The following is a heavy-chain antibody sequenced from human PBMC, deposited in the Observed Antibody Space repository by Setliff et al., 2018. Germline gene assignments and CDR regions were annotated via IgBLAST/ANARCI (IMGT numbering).Heavy chain of an antibody. V-gene: IGHV4-39*01. Sequence: ETLSLTCTVSGDSISSSSYYWGWIRQPPGKGLEWIGCIYYSGSTYYNPSLKSRVTISVDTSKNQFSLKLTSVTAADTAVYYCATPGRRFGESIDYWGQGTLVTVS. CDR2: IYYSGST. CDR3: ATPGRRFGESIDY. J-gene: IGHJ4*02. CDR1: GDSISSSSYY. D-gene: IGHD3-10*01.